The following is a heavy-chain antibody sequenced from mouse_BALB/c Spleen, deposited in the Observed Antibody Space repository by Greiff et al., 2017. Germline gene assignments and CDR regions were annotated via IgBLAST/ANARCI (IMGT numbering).Heavy chain of an antibody. CDR2: INPSSGYT. CDR1: GYTFTSYT. D-gene: IGHD2-10*02. J-gene: IGHJ2*01. CDR3: GYGNYVDY. Sequence: VQLQQSAAELARPGASVKMSCKASGYTFTSYTMHWVKQRPGQGLEWIGYINPSSGYTEYNQKFKDKTTLTADKSSSTAYMQLSSLTSEDSAVYYCGYGNYVDYWGQGTTLTVSS. V-gene: IGHV1-4*02.